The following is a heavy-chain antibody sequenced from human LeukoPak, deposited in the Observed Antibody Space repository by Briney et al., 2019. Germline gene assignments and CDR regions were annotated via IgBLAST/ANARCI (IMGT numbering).Heavy chain of an antibody. D-gene: IGHD3-10*01. CDR3: ARSIYASGSYYAFDI. J-gene: IGHJ3*02. CDR2: ISGSGGGT. Sequence: KPGGSLRLSCAASGFTFSTYAMSWVRQAPGNGLEWVSAISGSGGGTYYADSVKGRFTISRDNSKNTLSLQMNSLRAEDTAVLYCARSIYASGSYYAFDIWGQGTMVTVSS. CDR1: GFTFSTYA. V-gene: IGHV3-23*01.